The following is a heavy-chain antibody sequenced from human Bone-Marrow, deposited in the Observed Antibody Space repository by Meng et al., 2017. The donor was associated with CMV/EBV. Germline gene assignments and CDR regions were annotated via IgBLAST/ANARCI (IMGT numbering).Heavy chain of an antibody. D-gene: IGHD2/OR15-2a*01. Sequence: GESLKISCAASGFTFSNYAMHWVRQAPGKGLEWVAVVSYEGSSTDYTDSLKGRFTISRDNSNGTLYLQMFSLRADDTAIYYCVRGGKYCSTTNCPRWFDSWGQRNLVTVSS. CDR3: VRGGKYCSTTNCPRWFDS. V-gene: IGHV3-30*04. CDR2: VSYEGSST. J-gene: IGHJ5*01. CDR1: GFTFSNYA.